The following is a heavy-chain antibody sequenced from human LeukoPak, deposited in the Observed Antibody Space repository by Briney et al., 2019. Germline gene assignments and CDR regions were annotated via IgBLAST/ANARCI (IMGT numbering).Heavy chain of an antibody. CDR2: INPNSGGT. J-gene: IGHJ3*02. V-gene: IGHV1-2*02. CDR1: GYTFTGYY. Sequence: GASVKVSCKASGYTFTGYYMHWVRQAPGQGLEWMGWINPNSGGTNYAQKFQGRVTMTRDTSISTAYMELSRLRSDDTAVYYCARWGTVTTSQYAFDIWGQGTMVTVSS. D-gene: IGHD4-17*01. CDR3: ARWGTVTTSQYAFDI.